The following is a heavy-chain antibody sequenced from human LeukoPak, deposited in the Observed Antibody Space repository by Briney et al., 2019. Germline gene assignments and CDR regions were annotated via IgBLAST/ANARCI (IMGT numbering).Heavy chain of an antibody. D-gene: IGHD3-10*01. CDR1: GYTFTSFD. CDR3: ARAVMVRGVIFE. CDR2: MNHNSGNT. Sequence: ASVKVSCKASGYTFTSFDLNWVRQATGQGLEWMGWMNHNSGNTGYAQKFQGRVTMTRNTSISTAYMELSSLRSEDTAVYYCARAVMVRGVIFEWGQGTLVTVSS. J-gene: IGHJ4*02. V-gene: IGHV1-8*01.